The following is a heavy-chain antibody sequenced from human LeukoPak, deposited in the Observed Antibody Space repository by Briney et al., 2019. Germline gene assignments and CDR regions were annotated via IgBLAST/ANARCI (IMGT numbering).Heavy chain of an antibody. V-gene: IGHV1-8*01. D-gene: IGHD3-22*01. CDR1: GYTFTSYD. Sequence: ASVKVSCKASGYTFTSYDINWVRQTTGQGLEWMGWINPNSGNTGYAQKFHGRVTMTRNTSISTAYMELSSLRSEDTAVYYCARGPNYYDSSGYNAFDIWGQGTMVTVSS. CDR3: ARGPNYYDSSGYNAFDI. CDR2: INPNSGNT. J-gene: IGHJ3*02.